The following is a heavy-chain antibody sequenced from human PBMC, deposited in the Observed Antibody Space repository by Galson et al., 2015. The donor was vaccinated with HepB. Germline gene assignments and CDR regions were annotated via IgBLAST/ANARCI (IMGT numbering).Heavy chain of an antibody. CDR1: GFTFSSYW. J-gene: IGHJ3*02. CDR2: IKQDGSEK. V-gene: IGHV3-7*03. D-gene: IGHD7-27*01. Sequence: SLRLSCAASGFTFSSYWMSWVRQAPGKGLEWVANIKQDGSEKYYVDSVKGRFTISRDNAKNSLYLQMNSLRAEDTAVYYCAREVYGRLGKAWADAFDIWGQGTMVTVSS. CDR3: AREVYGRLGKAWADAFDI.